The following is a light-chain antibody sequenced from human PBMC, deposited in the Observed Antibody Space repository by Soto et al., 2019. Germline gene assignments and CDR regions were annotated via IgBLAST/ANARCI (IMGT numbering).Light chain of an antibody. CDR2: EVS. CDR1: SSDVGSYNL. Sequence: QSVLTQPASVSGSPGQSITISCTGTSSDVGSYNLVSWYQQHPGKAPKLMIYEVSKRPSGVSNRFSGSKSGNTACLTISGLQAEDEADYYCCSYAGSSTPVVFGGGTKLTVL. CDR3: CSYAGSSTPVV. J-gene: IGLJ2*01. V-gene: IGLV2-23*02.